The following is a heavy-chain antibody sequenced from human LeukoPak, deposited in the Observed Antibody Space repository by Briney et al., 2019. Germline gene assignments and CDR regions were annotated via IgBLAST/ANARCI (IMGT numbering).Heavy chain of an antibody. D-gene: IGHD3-3*01. J-gene: IGHJ3*02. CDR1: GGSISSYY. V-gene: IGHV4-59*01. Sequence: SETLSLTCTVSGGSISSYYWSWIRQPPGKGLEWIGYIYYSGSTNYNPSLKSRVTISVDTSKNQFSLKLSSVTAADTAVYYCARGGDFWSDFDAFDIWGQGTMVTVSS. CDR2: IYYSGST. CDR3: ARGGDFWSDFDAFDI.